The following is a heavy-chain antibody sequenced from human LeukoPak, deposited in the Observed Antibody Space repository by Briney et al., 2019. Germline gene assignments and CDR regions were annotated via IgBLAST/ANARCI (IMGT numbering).Heavy chain of an antibody. CDR3: AKENIAVAGYYYYMDV. CDR2: ISSSGSTI. D-gene: IGHD6-19*01. Sequence: GGSLRLSCAASGFTFSSYEMNWVRQAPGKGLEWVSYISSSGSTIYYADSVKGRFTISRDNSKNTLYLQMNSLRAEDTAVYYCAKENIAVAGYYYYMDVWGKGTTVTVSS. V-gene: IGHV3-48*03. J-gene: IGHJ6*03. CDR1: GFTFSSYE.